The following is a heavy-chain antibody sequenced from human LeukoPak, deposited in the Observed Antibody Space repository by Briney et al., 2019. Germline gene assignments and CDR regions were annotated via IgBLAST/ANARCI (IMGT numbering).Heavy chain of an antibody. Sequence: SETLSLTCTVSGGSINSSSYYWGWIRQSPGKGLEWIGSIFKSGSTYYNPPLKSRVTISVDTSKNQFSLKLISVTAADTAVYYCAGERPLYSGSYNYMDVWGKGTTVTVSS. V-gene: IGHV4-39*07. CDR1: GGSINSSSYY. J-gene: IGHJ6*03. CDR3: AGERPLYSGSYNYMDV. D-gene: IGHD1-26*01. CDR2: IFKSGST.